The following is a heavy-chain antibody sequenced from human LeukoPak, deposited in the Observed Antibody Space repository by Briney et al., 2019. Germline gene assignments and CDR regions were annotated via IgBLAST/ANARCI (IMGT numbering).Heavy chain of an antibody. CDR2: ISGSGGST. J-gene: IGHJ4*02. V-gene: IGHV3-23*01. CDR1: GFTFSSHA. CDR3: AKGRYGDYAAMDY. D-gene: IGHD4-17*01. Sequence: GGPLRLSCAASGFTFSSHAMSWVRQAPGKGVEWVSAISGSGGSTYYADSVKGRFTISRDNSKNTLYLQMNSLRAEDTAVYYCAKGRYGDYAAMDYWGQGTLVTVSS.